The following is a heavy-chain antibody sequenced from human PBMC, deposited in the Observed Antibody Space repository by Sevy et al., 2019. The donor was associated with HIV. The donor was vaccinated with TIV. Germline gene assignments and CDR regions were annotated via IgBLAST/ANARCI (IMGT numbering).Heavy chain of an antibody. J-gene: IGHJ4*02. CDR1: GFTFSSYA. CDR3: AKEGQGEYYDSSGSFDY. Sequence: GGSLRLSCAASGFTFSSYAMSWVRQAPGKGLEWVSAISGSGRITYYADSVKGRFTISRDNSKNTLYLHMNSLRAEDPAVYYCAKEGQGEYYDSSGSFDYWGQGTLVTVSS. D-gene: IGHD3-22*01. V-gene: IGHV3-23*01. CDR2: ISGSGRIT.